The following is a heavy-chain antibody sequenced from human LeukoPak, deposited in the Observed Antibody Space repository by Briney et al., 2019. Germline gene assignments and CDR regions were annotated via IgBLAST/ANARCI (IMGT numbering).Heavy chain of an antibody. D-gene: IGHD3-3*01. J-gene: IGHJ4*02. CDR2: INHSGST. CDR1: GGSFSGYY. CDR3: ASGALLRYLLY. V-gene: IGHV4-34*01. Sequence: PSETLSLTCAVYGGSFSGYYWSWIRQPPGKGLEWIGEINHSGSTNYNPSLKSRVTISVDTSKNQFSLKLSSVTAADTAVYYCASGALLRYLLYWGQGTLVTVSS.